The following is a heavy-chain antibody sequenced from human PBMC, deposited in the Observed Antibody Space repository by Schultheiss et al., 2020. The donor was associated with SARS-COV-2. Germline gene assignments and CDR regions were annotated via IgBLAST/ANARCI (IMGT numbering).Heavy chain of an antibody. CDR1: GGSFSGYY. V-gene: IGHV4-59*12. CDR2: IYYSGST. D-gene: IGHD5-24*01. Sequence: ESLKISCAVYGGSFSGYYWSWIRQPAGKGLEWIGYIYYSGSTNYNPSLKSRVTISVDTSKNQFSLKLSSVTAADTAVYYCAREEMATRADYWGQGTLVTVSS. J-gene: IGHJ4*02. CDR3: AREEMATRADY.